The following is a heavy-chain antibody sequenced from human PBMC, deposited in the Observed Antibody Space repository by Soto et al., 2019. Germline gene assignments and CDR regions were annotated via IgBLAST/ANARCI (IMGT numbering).Heavy chain of an antibody. V-gene: IGHV3-48*01. CDR1: GFTCSSYS. CDR3: VRDPAATVTTRVRWFDP. CDR2: ISSGSSTI. J-gene: IGHJ5*02. Sequence: GGSLRLSCAASGFTCSSYSMNWVRQAQGKGLEWVSYISSGSSTIYYADSVKGRFTISRDNAKNSLYLQMNSLRAEDTAVYYCVRDPAATVTTRVRWFDPWGQGTLVTVSS. D-gene: IGHD4-17*01.